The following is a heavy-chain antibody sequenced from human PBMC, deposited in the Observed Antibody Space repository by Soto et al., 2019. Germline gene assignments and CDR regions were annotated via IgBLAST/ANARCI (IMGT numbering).Heavy chain of an antibody. CDR1: GGSISSTIYY. CDR2: IYYSGST. Sequence: SETLSLTCTVSGGSISSTIYYWGWIRQPPGKGLEWIGSIYYSGSTYYNPSLTSRVTISVDTSKNQFSLRLSSVTAADTAVYYCARNDPALAGYVDYWGQGTLVTVSS. J-gene: IGHJ4*02. CDR3: ARNDPALAGYVDY. V-gene: IGHV4-39*01. D-gene: IGHD6-19*01.